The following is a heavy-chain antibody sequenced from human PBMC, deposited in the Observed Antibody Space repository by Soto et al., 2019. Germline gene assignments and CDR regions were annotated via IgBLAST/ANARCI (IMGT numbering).Heavy chain of an antibody. Sequence: GASVKVSCKVSGYTLTELSMHWVRQAPGKGLEWMGGFDPEDGETIYARKFQGRVTMTEDTSTDTAYMELSSLRSEDTAVYYCAPYYYDSSGYPSWGQGTLVTVSS. J-gene: IGHJ4*02. CDR3: APYYYDSSGYPS. CDR1: GYTLTELS. V-gene: IGHV1-24*01. CDR2: FDPEDGET. D-gene: IGHD3-22*01.